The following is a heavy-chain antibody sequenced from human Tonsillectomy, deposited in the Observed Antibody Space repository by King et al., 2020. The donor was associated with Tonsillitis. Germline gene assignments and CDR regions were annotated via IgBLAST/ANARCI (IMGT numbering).Heavy chain of an antibody. CDR1: GFTFNSHA. CDR3: ARDNSGYFDL. Sequence: VQLVESGGGVFQPGRSLRLSCAASGFTFNSHAMNWVRPAPGRGLEWVALISYEENTKYYVDSPKGRFTISRDSSKNVLFLQMNSLRTEDTAFYYCARDNSGYFDLWGRGTLVTVSS. CDR2: ISYEENTK. V-gene: IGHV3-30-3*01. D-gene: IGHD4-23*01. J-gene: IGHJ2*01.